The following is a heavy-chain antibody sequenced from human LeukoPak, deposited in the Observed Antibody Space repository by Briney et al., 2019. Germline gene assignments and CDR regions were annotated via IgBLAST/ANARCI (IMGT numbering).Heavy chain of an antibody. Sequence: GASVKVSCKASGGTFSSYAISWVRQAPGQGLEWMGRIIPILGIANYAQKFQGRVTITADKSTSTAYMELSRLRSDDTAVYYCARAPYYDFWSGYQNDNWFDPWGQGTLVTVSS. CDR1: GGTFSSYA. V-gene: IGHV1-69*04. CDR2: IIPILGIA. CDR3: ARAPYYDFWSGYQNDNWFDP. J-gene: IGHJ5*02. D-gene: IGHD3-3*01.